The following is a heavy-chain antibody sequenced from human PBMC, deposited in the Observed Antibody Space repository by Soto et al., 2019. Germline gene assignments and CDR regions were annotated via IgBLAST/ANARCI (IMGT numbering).Heavy chain of an antibody. J-gene: IGHJ5*02. CDR1: GGTFSSYS. CDR3: ARDSPLGKPSWFDP. CDR2: IIPILGIA. V-gene: IGHV1-69*04. Sequence: GASVKVSCKASGGTFSSYSFSWVRQAPGQGLEWMGRIIPILGIANYAQKFQGRVTITADKSTSTAYMELSSLRSEDTTVYYCARDSPLGKPSWFDPWGQGTLVTVSS.